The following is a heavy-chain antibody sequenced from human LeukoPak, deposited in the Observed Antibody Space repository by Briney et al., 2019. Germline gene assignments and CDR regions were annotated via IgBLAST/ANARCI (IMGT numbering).Heavy chain of an antibody. CDR3: ARVPRYNWNYDYYCYCMDV. CDR2: ISRSSSYI. Sequence: KPGGPLRLSCAASGFTFSRYSMNWVRQAPGKGLEWVSSISRSSSYIYYADSVKGRFTISRDNAKNSLYLQMNSLRAEDTAVYYCARVPRYNWNYDYYCYCMDVWGKGTTVTVSS. V-gene: IGHV3-21*06. J-gene: IGHJ6*03. CDR1: GFTFSRYS. D-gene: IGHD1-7*01.